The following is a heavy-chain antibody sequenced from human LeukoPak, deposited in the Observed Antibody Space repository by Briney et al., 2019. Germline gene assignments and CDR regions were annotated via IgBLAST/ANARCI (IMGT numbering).Heavy chain of an antibody. Sequence: GESLKISCKGSGYSFTSYRISWVRQMPGKGLEWMGRIDPSDSYTNYSPSFQGHVTISADKSISTAYLQWSSLKASDTAMYYCARHGYSSSSDPFDYWGQGTLVTVSS. V-gene: IGHV5-10-1*01. CDR1: GYSFTSYR. CDR2: IDPSDSYT. CDR3: ARHGYSSSSDPFDY. D-gene: IGHD6-6*01. J-gene: IGHJ4*02.